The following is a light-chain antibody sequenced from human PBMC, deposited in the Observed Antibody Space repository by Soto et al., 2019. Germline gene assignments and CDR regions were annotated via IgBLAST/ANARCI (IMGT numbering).Light chain of an antibody. CDR3: QSYDSSLSGVI. CDR1: SSNIGAGYG. Sequence: QSVLTQPPSVSGAPEQRAPISCTGSSSNIGAGYGVHWYIQLPGTAPKLLVYGDSNRPSGVPDRFSGSKSETSASLAITGLQAEDEADYYGQSYDSSLSGVIFGGGTQLTVL. V-gene: IGLV1-40*01. J-gene: IGLJ2*01. CDR2: GDS.